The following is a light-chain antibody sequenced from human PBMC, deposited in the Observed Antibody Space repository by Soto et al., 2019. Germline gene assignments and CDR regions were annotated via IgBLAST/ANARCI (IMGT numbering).Light chain of an antibody. J-gene: IGLJ2*01. CDR3: AAWDDTLNGPHVV. V-gene: IGLV1-44*01. CDR2: TDN. Sequence: QSVLTQPPSASGTPGQRVTISCSGSSSKIGTNTVNWYQQVPGKAPRLLIYTDNQRPSGVPDRFSGSKSGTSASLAISGLHSEDEADYYCAAWDDTLNGPHVVFGGGTKLTVL. CDR1: SSKIGTNT.